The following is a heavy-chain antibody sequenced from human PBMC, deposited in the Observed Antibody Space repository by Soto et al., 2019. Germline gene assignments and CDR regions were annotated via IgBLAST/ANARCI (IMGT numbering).Heavy chain of an antibody. CDR1: GFTFSSYG. J-gene: IGHJ3*02. CDR2: IWYDGSNK. D-gene: IGHD2-2*01. Sequence: QVQLVESGGGVVQPGRSLRLSCAASGFTFSSYGMHWVRQAPGKGLEWVAVIWYDGSNKYYADSVKGRFTISRENSKNTLYLQRNSLRAEDRAVYYCASIPVPIVVTPAGDDAFDIWGQGTMVTVSS. CDR3: ASIPVPIVVTPAGDDAFDI. V-gene: IGHV3-33*01.